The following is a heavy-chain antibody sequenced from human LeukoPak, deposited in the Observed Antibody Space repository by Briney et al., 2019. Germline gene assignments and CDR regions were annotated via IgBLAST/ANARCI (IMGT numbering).Heavy chain of an antibody. V-gene: IGHV3-9*03. CDR2: ISWNSGSI. Sequence: PGGSLRLSCAASGFTFSSYWMHWVRQAPGKGLEWVSGISWNSGSIGYADSVKGRFTISRDNAKNSLYLQMNSLRAEDMALYYCAKDMGIAAAGDAFDIWGQGTMVTVSS. J-gene: IGHJ3*02. CDR1: GFTFSSYW. D-gene: IGHD6-13*01. CDR3: AKDMGIAAAGDAFDI.